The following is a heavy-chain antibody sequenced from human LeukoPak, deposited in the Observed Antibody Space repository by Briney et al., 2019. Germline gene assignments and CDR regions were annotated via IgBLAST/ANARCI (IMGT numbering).Heavy chain of an antibody. CDR3: ARGRRFYYYYYMDV. Sequence: SETLSLTCAVYGGSFSGYYWSWIRRPPGKGLEWLGEINHSGSTNYNPSLKSRVTISVDTSKNQFSLKLSSVTAADTAVYYCARGRRFYYYYYMDVWGKGTTVTVSS. J-gene: IGHJ6*03. CDR2: INHSGST. V-gene: IGHV4-34*01. D-gene: IGHD1-1*01. CDR1: GGSFSGYY.